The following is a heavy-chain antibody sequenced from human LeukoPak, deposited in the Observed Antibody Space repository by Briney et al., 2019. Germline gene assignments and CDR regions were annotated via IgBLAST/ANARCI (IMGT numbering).Heavy chain of an antibody. CDR1: GFTFNNYW. V-gene: IGHV3-23*01. CDR3: AKDVVPAGY. D-gene: IGHD2-2*01. Sequence: GGSLRLSCAASGFTFNNYWMSWVRQAPGKGLEWVSAISGSGGSTYYADSVKGRFTISRDNSKSTLYLQMNSLRAEDTAVYYCAKDVVPAGYWGQGTLVTVSS. CDR2: ISGSGGST. J-gene: IGHJ4*02.